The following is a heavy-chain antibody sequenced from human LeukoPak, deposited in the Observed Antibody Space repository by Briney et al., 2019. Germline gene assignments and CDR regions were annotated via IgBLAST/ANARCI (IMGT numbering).Heavy chain of an antibody. Sequence: PGGSLRLSCAASGFTFSSYGMHWVRQAPGKGPVWVSRINTDASTTNYADSVKGRFTISRDNAKNTVYLQMSSLRAEDTAVYYCARARDLFDSSGYSFDYWGQGTLVTVSS. D-gene: IGHD3-22*01. J-gene: IGHJ4*02. CDR1: GFTFSSYG. CDR3: ARARDLFDSSGYSFDY. CDR2: INTDASTT. V-gene: IGHV3-74*01.